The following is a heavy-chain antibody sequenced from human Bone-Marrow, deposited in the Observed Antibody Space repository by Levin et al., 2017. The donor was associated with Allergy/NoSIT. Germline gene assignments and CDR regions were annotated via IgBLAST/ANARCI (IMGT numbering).Heavy chain of an antibody. V-gene: IGHV3-30*18. Sequence: RGESLKISCAPSGFGFSAYAMHWVRQAPGKGLEWVAVISDDGSNRQYADSVKGRFTVSRDNSENTLFLQMNNLRLDDTAVYFCTKAPDTSGYYWGYFDSWGQGTLVTVSP. J-gene: IGHJ4*02. CDR3: TKAPDTSGYYWGYFDS. CDR2: ISDDGSNR. CDR1: GFGFSAYA. D-gene: IGHD3-3*01.